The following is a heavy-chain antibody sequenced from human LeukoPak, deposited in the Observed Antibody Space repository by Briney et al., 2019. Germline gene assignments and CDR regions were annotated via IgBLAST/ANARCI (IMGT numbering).Heavy chain of an antibody. CDR2: INQDASEI. Sequence: GGSLRLSCAASGFTSSTYWMNWYRQAPGKGLEWVGNINQDASEINYVDSVRGRFTISRDDAKNSLHLQMNSLRAEDTAVYYCATDRDNSDWQKRFDSWGQGTLVTVSS. CDR1: GFTSSTYW. D-gene: IGHD2-21*02. J-gene: IGHJ4*02. V-gene: IGHV3-7*01. CDR3: ATDRDNSDWQKRFDS.